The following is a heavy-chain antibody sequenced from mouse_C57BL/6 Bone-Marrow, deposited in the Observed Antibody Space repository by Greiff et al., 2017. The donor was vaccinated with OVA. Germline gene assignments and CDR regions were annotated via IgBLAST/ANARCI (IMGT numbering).Heavy chain of an antibody. CDR2: ISYDGSN. CDR3: AREGFYFYGSSYRFAY. Sequence: EVKLQESGPGLVKPSQSLSLTCSVTGYSITSGYYWNWIRQFPGNKLEWMGYISYDGSNNYNPSLTNRISITRDTSKNQFFLKLNSVPTEDTATYYCAREGFYFYGSSYRFAYWGQGTLVTVSA. J-gene: IGHJ3*01. D-gene: IGHD1-1*01. CDR1: GYSITSGYY. V-gene: IGHV3-6*01.